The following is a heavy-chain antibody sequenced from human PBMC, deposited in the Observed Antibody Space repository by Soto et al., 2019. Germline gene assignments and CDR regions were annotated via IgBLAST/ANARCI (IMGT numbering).Heavy chain of an antibody. CDR1: GFTFSRYA. CDR2: ISRDGSNK. CDR3: ARSKNSAVADSFDF. V-gene: IGHV3-30*04. Sequence: QVQVVESGGGVVQPGRSLRLSCAASGFTFSRYAIHWVRQAPGKRLEWVAVISRDGSNKYYVDSVKGRFTISRDNSKNTLYLQMNSLRDEDTAVYYCARSKNSAVADSFDFWCQGTLVTVSS. D-gene: IGHD1-26*01. J-gene: IGHJ4*02.